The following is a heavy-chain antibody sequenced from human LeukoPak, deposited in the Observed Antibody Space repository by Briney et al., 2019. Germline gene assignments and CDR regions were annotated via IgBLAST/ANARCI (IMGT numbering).Heavy chain of an antibody. D-gene: IGHD3-22*01. CDR3: AKDRYYYDSSGPFDY. CDR2: ISYDGSNK. V-gene: IGHV3-30*18. CDR1: GFTFSSYG. J-gene: IGHJ4*02. Sequence: GRSLRLSCAASGFTFSSYGMHWVRQAPGKGLEWVAVISYDGSNKYYADSVKGRFTISRDNSKNTLYLQMSSLRAEDTAVYYCAKDRYYYDSSGPFDYWGQGTLVTVSS.